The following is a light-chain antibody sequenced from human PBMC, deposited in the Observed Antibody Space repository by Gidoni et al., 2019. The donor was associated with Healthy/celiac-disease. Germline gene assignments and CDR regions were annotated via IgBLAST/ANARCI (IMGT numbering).Light chain of an antibody. CDR1: QSVSSY. Sequence: VLTQSPATLSLSPGERATLSCRASQSVSSYLAWYQQKPGQAPRLLIYDASNRATGIPARFSGSGSGTDFTLTISSLEPEDFEVYYCQQRSNWPPLFTFGPGTKVDIK. CDR3: QQRSNWPPLFT. J-gene: IGKJ3*01. CDR2: DAS. V-gene: IGKV3-11*01.